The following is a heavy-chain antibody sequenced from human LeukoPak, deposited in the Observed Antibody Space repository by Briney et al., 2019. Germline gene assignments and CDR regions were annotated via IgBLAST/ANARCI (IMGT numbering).Heavy chain of an antibody. V-gene: IGHV3-15*01. J-gene: IGHJ4*02. CDR2: IRSKAHGGTT. CDR3: VREPHFDY. CDR1: GFTFSSYS. Sequence: GGSLRLSCAASGFTFSSYSMNWVRQAPGVGLEWAGRIRSKAHGGTTDYAAAVKGRFTISRDDSTDTLYLQMDSLKAEDTGIYYCVREPHFDYWGQGTLVTVSS. D-gene: IGHD1-26*01.